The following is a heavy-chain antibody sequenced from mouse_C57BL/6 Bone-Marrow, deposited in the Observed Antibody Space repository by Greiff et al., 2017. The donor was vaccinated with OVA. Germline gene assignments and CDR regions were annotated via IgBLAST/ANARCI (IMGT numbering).Heavy chain of an antibody. V-gene: IGHV1-54*01. CDR2: INPGSGGT. CDR1: GYAFTNYL. J-gene: IGHJ3*01. CDR3: ARYRYYDYDEGFAY. Sequence: QVQLQQSGAELVRPGTSVKVSCKASGYAFTNYLIEWVKQRPGQGLEWIGVINPGSGGTNYNEKFKGKATLTADKSSSTAYMQLSSLTSEDSAVYFCARYRYYDYDEGFAYWGQGTLVTVSA. D-gene: IGHD2-4*01.